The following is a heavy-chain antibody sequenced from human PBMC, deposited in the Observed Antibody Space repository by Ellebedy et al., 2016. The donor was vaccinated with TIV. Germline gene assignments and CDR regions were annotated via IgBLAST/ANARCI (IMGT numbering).Heavy chain of an antibody. D-gene: IGHD2-2*01. V-gene: IGHV4-34*01. CDR3: ARGPRSSTSNRARTGQY. Sequence: MPSETLSLTCAVSGGTFRGYFWSWIRQPPGKGLEWIGEIGHSGSTNYNPSLKTRATISIDTSRNHFSLTLTSLTVADTAVYYCARGPRSSTSNRARTGQYWGQGTLVSVSS. CDR1: GGTFRGYF. CDR2: IGHSGST. J-gene: IGHJ4*02.